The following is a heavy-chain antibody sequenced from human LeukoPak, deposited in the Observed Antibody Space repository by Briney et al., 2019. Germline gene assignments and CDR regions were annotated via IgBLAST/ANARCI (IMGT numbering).Heavy chain of an antibody. CDR1: GYTFISYG. V-gene: IGHV1-18*01. CDR2: ISAYNGNT. D-gene: IGHD3-10*01. J-gene: IGHJ4*02. CDR3: ARSEYYYGSGSYYNDY. Sequence: ASVKVSCKASGYTFISYGISWVRQAPGQGLEWMGWISAYNGNTNYAQKLQGRVTMTTDTSTSTAYMELRSLRSDDTAVYYCARSEYYYGSGSYYNDYWGQGTLVTVSS.